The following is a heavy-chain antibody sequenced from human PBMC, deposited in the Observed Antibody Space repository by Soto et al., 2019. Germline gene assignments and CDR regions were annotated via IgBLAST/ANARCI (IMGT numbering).Heavy chain of an antibody. V-gene: IGHV3-13*01. D-gene: IGHD7-27*01. J-gene: IGHJ3*02. CDR3: ARGGGVHGYLGVSDHDAFDI. CDR2: IGTAGDT. CDR1: GFTFSSYD. Sequence: GGSLRLSCAASGFTFSSYDMHWVRQATGKGLEWVSAIGTAGDTYYPGSVKGRFTISRENAKNSLYLQMNSLRAGDTAVYYCARGGGVHGYLGVSDHDAFDIWGQGTMVTVSS.